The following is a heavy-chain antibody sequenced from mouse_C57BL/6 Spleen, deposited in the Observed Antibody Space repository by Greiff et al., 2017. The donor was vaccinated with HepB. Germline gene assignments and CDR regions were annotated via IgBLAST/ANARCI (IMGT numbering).Heavy chain of an antibody. V-gene: IGHV2-2*01. D-gene: IGHD2-5*01. CDR1: GFSLTSYG. Sequence: VQLQQSGPGLVQPSQSLSITCTVSGFSLTSYGVHWVRQSPGKGLEWLGVIWSGGSTDYNAAFISRLSISKDNSKSQVFFKMNSLQADDTAIYYWARSLTIVTTNWYFDVWGTGTTVTVSS. CDR2: IWSGGST. J-gene: IGHJ1*03. CDR3: ARSLTIVTTNWYFDV.